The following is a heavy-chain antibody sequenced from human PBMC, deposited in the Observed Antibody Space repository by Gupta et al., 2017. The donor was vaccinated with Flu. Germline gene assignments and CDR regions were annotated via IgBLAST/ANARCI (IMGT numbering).Heavy chain of an antibody. Sequence: EVQLVESGGGLVQPGGSLRLSCAASGFTFSSYSMNWVRQAPGKGLEWVSYISSSSSTIYYADSVKGRFTISRDNAKNSLYLQMNSLRDEDTAVYYCARSVVVVPAGDGMDVWGQGTTVTVSS. CDR2: ISSSSSTI. V-gene: IGHV3-48*02. J-gene: IGHJ6*02. D-gene: IGHD2-2*01. CDR3: ARSVVVVPAGDGMDV. CDR1: GFTFSSYS.